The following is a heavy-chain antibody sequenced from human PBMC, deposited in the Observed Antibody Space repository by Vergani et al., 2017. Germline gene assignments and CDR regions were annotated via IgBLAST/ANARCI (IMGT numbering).Heavy chain of an antibody. D-gene: IGHD3-22*01. J-gene: IGHJ5*02. Sequence: EVKLLESGGGLVQPGGSLRLSCEASAFTFSNYPVSWVRQAPGRGLEWVSSITNGGTATYYADSVKGRLTISRDNSKNTLYLQMNSLRAYDTAVYYCAAHSSVYFNCFDPWGQGTPVTVSS. CDR3: AAHSSVYFNCFDP. V-gene: IGHV3-23*01. CDR2: ITNGGTAT. CDR1: AFTFSNYP.